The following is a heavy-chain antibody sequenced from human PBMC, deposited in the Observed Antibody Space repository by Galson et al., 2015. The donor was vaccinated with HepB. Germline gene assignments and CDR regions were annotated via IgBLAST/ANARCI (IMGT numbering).Heavy chain of an antibody. D-gene: IGHD5-18*01. CDR3: TSRADTARGDFDY. Sequence: SLRLSCAASGFTLSGSAVHWVRQASGKGLEWVGRIRSEANSYATAYAASVKARFTISRDDSRNTAYLQMNSLKTEDTAVYYCTSRADTARGDFDYWGQGTLVTVSS. J-gene: IGHJ4*02. CDR1: GFTLSGSA. V-gene: IGHV3-73*01. CDR2: IRSEANSYAT.